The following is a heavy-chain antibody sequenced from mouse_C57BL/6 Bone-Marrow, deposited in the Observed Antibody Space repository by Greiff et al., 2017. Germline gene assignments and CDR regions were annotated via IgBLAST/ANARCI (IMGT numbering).Heavy chain of an antibody. Sequence: EVQLQESGGDLVKPGGSLKLSCAASGFTFSSYGMSWVRQTPDKRLEWVATISSGGSYTYYPDSVKGRFTISRDNAKNTLYLQMRSLKSEDTAMYYCAREEDGYFWFAYWGQGTLVTVSA. CDR3: AREEDGYFWFAY. V-gene: IGHV5-6*01. CDR1: GFTFSSYG. D-gene: IGHD2-3*01. CDR2: ISSGGSYT. J-gene: IGHJ3*01.